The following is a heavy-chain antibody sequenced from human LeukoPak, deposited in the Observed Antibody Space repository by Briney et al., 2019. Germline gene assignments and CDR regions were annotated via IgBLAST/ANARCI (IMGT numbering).Heavy chain of an antibody. CDR3: ARVRFYDSSGYYFVY. D-gene: IGHD3-22*01. J-gene: IGHJ4*02. CDR2: IYPGDSDT. V-gene: IGHV5-51*01. Sequence: GESLKISCTCSGYIFTTFWFGWVRQMPGKGLELMGIIYPGDSDTRYSPSFQGQVTISADKSITTAYLQWSSLKASDTAIYYCARVRFYDSSGYYFVYWGQGTLVTVSS. CDR1: GYIFTTFW.